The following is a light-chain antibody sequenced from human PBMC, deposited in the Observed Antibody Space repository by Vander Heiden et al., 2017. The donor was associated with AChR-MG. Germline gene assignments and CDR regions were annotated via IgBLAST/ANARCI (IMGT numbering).Light chain of an antibody. Sequence: IVSTQSPATLSSAPVERGTLSCRASQSGSSSYLAWYQQKPGQAPRLLIYGASSRASGIPDRFSGSGSGTDFTLTISSLEPEDFAVYYCQQYNSYPGTFGQGTKLEIK. V-gene: IGKV3-20*01. CDR3: QQYNSYPGT. CDR2: GAS. J-gene: IGKJ2*01. CDR1: QSGSSSY.